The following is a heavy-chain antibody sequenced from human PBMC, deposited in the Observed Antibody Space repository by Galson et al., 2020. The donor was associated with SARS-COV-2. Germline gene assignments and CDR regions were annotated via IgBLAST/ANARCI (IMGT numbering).Heavy chain of an antibody. CDR1: GGSFSGYS. CDR2: VHHSGAT. V-gene: IGHV4-34*01. D-gene: IGHD2-15*01. Sequence: SETLSLTCAVYGGSFSGYSWGWIRQPPGKGLEWIGEVHHSGATNYNPSLKSRVTISVDPSKKQFSLKLTSVTAADTAVYFCARGPPASNIALSPDPDHWCQGTLVTISS. CDR3: ARGPPASNIALSPDPDH. J-gene: IGHJ4*02.